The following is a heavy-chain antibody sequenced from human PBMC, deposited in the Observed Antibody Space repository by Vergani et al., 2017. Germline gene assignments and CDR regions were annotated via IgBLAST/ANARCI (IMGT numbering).Heavy chain of an antibody. Sequence: LVESGGGVVQPGGSLRLSCSTCGFILSEYWMSWVRKAPGNGLEWRANINELGTKREYMPSMSGRFIIYRENDQRSLHLQIYSLRVEDTAIYYCARAGVRAGFDFWRQGALVTVSS. CDR3: ARAGVRAGFDF. V-gene: IGHV3-7*03. J-gene: IGHJ4*02. CDR1: GFILSEYW. CDR2: INELGTKR. D-gene: IGHD2-8*01.